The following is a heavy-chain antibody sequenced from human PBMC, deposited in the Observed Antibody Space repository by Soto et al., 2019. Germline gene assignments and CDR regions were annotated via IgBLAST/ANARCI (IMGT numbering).Heavy chain of an antibody. CDR3: ARVGAASSWSFDY. J-gene: IGHJ4*02. Sequence: TLSLTCTVSGGSISSSIYYWGWIRQPPGKGLEWIGSIYYSGSTYHNPSLKSRVSISVDTSKNQFSLKLSSVTAADTAVYYCARVGAASSWSFDYWGQGTLVTVSS. D-gene: IGHD6-13*01. CDR2: IYYSGST. V-gene: IGHV4-39*01. CDR1: GGSISSSIYY.